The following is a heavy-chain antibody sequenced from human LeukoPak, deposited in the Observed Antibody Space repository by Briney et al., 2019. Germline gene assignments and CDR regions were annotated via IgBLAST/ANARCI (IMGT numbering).Heavy chain of an antibody. CDR3: ARDQEGVGDWFDP. J-gene: IGHJ5*02. V-gene: IGHV3-15*01. CDR1: GFTFSNAW. D-gene: IGHD3-10*01. Sequence: GGSLRLSCAASGFTFSNAWMSWVRQAPGKGLEWVGRIKSKTDGGTTDYAAPVKGRFTISRDDSKNTLYLQMNSLKTADTAVYYCARDQEGVGDWFDPWGQGTLVTVSS. CDR2: IKSKTDGGTT.